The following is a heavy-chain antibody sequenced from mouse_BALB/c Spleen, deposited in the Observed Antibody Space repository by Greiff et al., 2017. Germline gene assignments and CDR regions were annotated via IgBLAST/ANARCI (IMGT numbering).Heavy chain of an antibody. CDR1: GFTFSDYY. Sequence: EVQLVESGGGLVKLGGSLKLSCAASGFTFSDYYMYWVRQTPEKRLEWVATISDGGSYTYYPDSVMGRFTISRDNAKNNLYLQMSSLKSEDTAMYYCARGLAAFDYWGQGTTLTVSS. J-gene: IGHJ2*01. D-gene: IGHD3-3*01. CDR2: ISDGGSYT. CDR3: ARGLAAFDY. V-gene: IGHV5-4*02.